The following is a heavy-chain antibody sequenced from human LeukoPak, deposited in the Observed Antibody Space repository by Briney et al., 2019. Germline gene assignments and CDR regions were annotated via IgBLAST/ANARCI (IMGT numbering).Heavy chain of an antibody. D-gene: IGHD6-13*01. CDR2: IYTSGST. V-gene: IGHV4-59*01. CDR3: ARDSAAAHWAFDI. J-gene: IGHJ3*02. Sequence: PSETLSLTCTVSGGSISSYYWSWIQQPPGKGLEWIGYIYTSGSTNYNPSLKSRVTISVDTSKNQFSLKLSSVTAADTAVYYCARDSAAAHWAFDIWGQGTMVTVSS. CDR1: GGSISSYY.